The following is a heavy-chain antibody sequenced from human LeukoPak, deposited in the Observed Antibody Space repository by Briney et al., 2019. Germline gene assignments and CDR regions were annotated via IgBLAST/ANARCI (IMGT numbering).Heavy chain of an antibody. V-gene: IGHV3-7*03. Sequence: PGGSLRLSCAASGFTFSSDWMNWVRQAPGKGLEWVANINQDGSEKYYVDSVKGRFTFSRDNAKNSLYLQMNSLRAEDTAVYYCARDPDMVRGVNFDYWGQGTLVTVSS. J-gene: IGHJ4*02. CDR3: ARDPDMVRGVNFDY. CDR2: INQDGSEK. D-gene: IGHD3-10*01. CDR1: GFTFSSDW.